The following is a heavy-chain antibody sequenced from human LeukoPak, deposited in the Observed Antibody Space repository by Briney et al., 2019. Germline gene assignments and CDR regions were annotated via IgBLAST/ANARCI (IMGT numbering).Heavy chain of an antibody. D-gene: IGHD1-7*01. CDR3: ARGNYPAAFDI. CDR2: INSDGSST. Sequence: PGGSLRLSCAASGFTFSSYWMHWVRQAPGKGLVWVSRINSDGSSTSYADSVKGRFTISRDNAKNSLYLQMNSLRAEDTAVYYCARGNYPAAFDIWGQGTMVTVSS. J-gene: IGHJ3*02. CDR1: GFTFSSYW. V-gene: IGHV3-74*01.